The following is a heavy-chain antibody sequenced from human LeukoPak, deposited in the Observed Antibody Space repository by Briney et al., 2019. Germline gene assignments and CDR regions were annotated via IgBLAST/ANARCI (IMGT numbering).Heavy chain of an antibody. Sequence: SVKVSCKASGGTFSSYAISWVRQAPGQGLEWMGRIIPIFGIANYAQKFQGRVTITADKSTSTAYMELSSLRSEDTAVYYCARDMISVLVYWGQGTLVTVSS. V-gene: IGHV1-69*04. CDR1: GGTFSSYA. J-gene: IGHJ4*02. D-gene: IGHD3-16*01. CDR2: IIPIFGIA. CDR3: ARDMISVLVY.